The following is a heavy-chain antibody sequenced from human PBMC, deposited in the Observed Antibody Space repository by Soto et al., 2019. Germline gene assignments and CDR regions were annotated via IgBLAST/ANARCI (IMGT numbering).Heavy chain of an antibody. J-gene: IGHJ4*02. Sequence: GESLKISCKGSGYSFTSYWISWVRQMPGKGLEWMGRIDPSDSYTNYSPSFQGHVTISADKSISTAYLQWSSLKASDTAMYYCARHLRQQLVHDYWGQGTLVTVSS. D-gene: IGHD6-13*01. CDR2: IDPSDSYT. CDR3: ARHLRQQLVHDY. CDR1: GYSFTSYW. V-gene: IGHV5-10-1*01.